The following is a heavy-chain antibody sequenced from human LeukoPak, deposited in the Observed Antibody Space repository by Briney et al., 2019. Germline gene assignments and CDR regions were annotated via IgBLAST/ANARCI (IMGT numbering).Heavy chain of an antibody. CDR3: ARGDDYSNRPFDC. V-gene: IGHV1-69*13. J-gene: IGHJ4*02. CDR1: GCTFSSYA. CDR2: IIPIYGKA. D-gene: IGHD4-11*01. Sequence: GASVKVSCKASGCTFSSYAISWVRQAPGQGLEWMGWIIPIYGKANYAQKFQGRVTITADESTSTAYMELSSLRSEDTAVYYCARGDDYSNRPFDCWGQGTLVTASS.